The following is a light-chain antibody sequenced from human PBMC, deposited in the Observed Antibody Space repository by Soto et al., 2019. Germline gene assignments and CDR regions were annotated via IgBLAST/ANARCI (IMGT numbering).Light chain of an antibody. Sequence: DVVMTQSPLSLPVTLGQPASISCRSSQSLAYSDGNTYLNWFQQRPGQSPRRLMYKVSNRDSGDPDGFTGSGSVTGSTPDIRRAQAKDVRVSYYKPGTHWPPYTFGQSAKLLIK. CDR3: KPGTHWPPYT. CDR1: QSLAYSDGNTY. V-gene: IGKV2-30*01. J-gene: IGKJ2*01. CDR2: KVS.